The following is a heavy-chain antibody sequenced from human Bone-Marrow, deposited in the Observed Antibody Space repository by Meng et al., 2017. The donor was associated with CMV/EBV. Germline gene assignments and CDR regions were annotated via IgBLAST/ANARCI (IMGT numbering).Heavy chain of an antibody. CDR2: ISSSSSYI. CDR3: AILGVVVISAFDI. CDR1: GFTFSSYS. V-gene: IGHV3-21*01. J-gene: IGHJ3*02. D-gene: IGHD3-22*01. Sequence: GGSLRLSCAASGFTFSSYSMNWVRQAPGKGLEWVSSISSSSSYIYYADSVKGRFTISRDNAKNSLYLQMNSLRAEDTAVYYCAILGVVVISAFDIWGQGTMVTVS.